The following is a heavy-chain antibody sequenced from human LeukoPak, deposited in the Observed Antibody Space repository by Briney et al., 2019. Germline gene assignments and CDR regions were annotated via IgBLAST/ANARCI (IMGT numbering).Heavy chain of an antibody. Sequence: PGGSLRLSCAASGFTFSSYVMHWVRQAPGKGLEWVSYISSSSTTIYYADSVKGRFTISRDNAKSSLYLQMNSLRVEDTAVYYCARDSYGSADYWGQGTLVTVSS. CDR1: GFTFSSYV. J-gene: IGHJ4*02. D-gene: IGHD3-10*01. CDR3: ARDSYGSADY. V-gene: IGHV3-48*01. CDR2: ISSSSTTI.